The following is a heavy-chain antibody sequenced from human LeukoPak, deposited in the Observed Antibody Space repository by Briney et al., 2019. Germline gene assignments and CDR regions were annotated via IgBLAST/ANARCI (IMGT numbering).Heavy chain of an antibody. CDR3: ARDLGYCSGGSCFNWFDP. CDR2: IYYSGST. D-gene: IGHD2-15*01. Sequence: PSETLSLTCTVSGXSISSYYGSWIRQPPGKGLEWIGYIYYSGSTNYNPSLKSRVTISVDTSKNQFSLKLSSVTAADTAVYYCARDLGYCSGGSCFNWFDPWGQGTLVTVSS. CDR1: GXSISSYY. J-gene: IGHJ5*02. V-gene: IGHV4-59*01.